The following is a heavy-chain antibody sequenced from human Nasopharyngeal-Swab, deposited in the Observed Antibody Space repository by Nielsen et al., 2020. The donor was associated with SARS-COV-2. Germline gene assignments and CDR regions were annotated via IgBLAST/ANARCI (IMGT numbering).Heavy chain of an antibody. J-gene: IGHJ1*01. CDR3: ARGRGYYSRPRAEYFQH. V-gene: IGHV3-30*03. D-gene: IGHD3-22*01. Sequence: SLKISCAASGFTFSSYGMHWVRQAPGKGLEWVAVISYDGSNKYYADSVKGRFTISRDNSKNTLYLQMNSLRAEDTAVYYCARGRGYYSRPRAEYFQHWGQGTLVTVSS. CDR1: GFTFSSYG. CDR2: ISYDGSNK.